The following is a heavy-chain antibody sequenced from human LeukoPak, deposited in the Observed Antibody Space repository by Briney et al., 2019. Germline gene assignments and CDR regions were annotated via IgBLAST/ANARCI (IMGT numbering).Heavy chain of an antibody. V-gene: IGHV4-39*01. D-gene: IGHD4-17*01. CDR2: IYYSGST. J-gene: IGHJ4*02. Sequence: PSETLSLTCTVSGGSISSSSCYWGWIRQPPGKGLEWIGSIYYSGSTYYNPSLKSRVTISVDTSKNQFSLKLSSVTAADTAVYYCARPGNDYGDSSFDYWGQGTLVTVSS. CDR1: GGSISSSSCY. CDR3: ARPGNDYGDSSFDY.